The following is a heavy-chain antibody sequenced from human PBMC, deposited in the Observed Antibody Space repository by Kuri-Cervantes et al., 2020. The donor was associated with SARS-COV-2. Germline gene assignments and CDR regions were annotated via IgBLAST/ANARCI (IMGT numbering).Heavy chain of an antibody. CDR3: ARDLLNVWSGYYYYYGMDV. CDR2: ISSSSSTI. Sequence: GGSLRLSCAASGFTFSSYSMNWVRQAPGKGLEWVSYISSSSSTIYYADSVKGRFTISRDNAKNSLYLQMNSLRDEDTAVYYCARDLLNVWSGYYYYYGMDVWGQGTTVTVSS. D-gene: IGHD3-3*01. CDR1: GFTFSSYS. V-gene: IGHV3-48*02. J-gene: IGHJ6*02.